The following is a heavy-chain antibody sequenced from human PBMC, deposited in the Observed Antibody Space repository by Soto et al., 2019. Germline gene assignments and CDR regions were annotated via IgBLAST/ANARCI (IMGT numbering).Heavy chain of an antibody. CDR2: IYHSGST. J-gene: IGHJ6*02. V-gene: IGHV4-4*02. D-gene: IGHD1-26*01. CDR3: ARLTGSYYTGYYGMDV. Sequence: PSETLSLTCAVSGGSISSSNWWSWVRQPPGKGLEWIGEIYHSGSTNYNPSLKSRVTISVDKSKNQFSLKLSSVTAADTAVYYCARLTGSYYTGYYGMDVWGQGTTVTVSS. CDR1: GGSISSSNW.